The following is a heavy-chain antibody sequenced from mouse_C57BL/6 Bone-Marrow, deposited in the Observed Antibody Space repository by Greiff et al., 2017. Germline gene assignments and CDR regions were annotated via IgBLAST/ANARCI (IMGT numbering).Heavy chain of an antibody. CDR1: GYTFTSYW. CDR3: ARTELAWFAY. CDR2: IDPSDSYT. V-gene: IGHV1-69*01. J-gene: IGHJ3*01. D-gene: IGHD1-3*01. Sequence: QVQLQQPGAELVMPGASVKLSCKASGYTFTSYWMHWVKQRPGQGLEWIGEIDPSDSYTNYNQKFKGKSTLTVDKSSSTAYMQLSSLTSEDSAVYYWARTELAWFAYWGQGTLVTVSA.